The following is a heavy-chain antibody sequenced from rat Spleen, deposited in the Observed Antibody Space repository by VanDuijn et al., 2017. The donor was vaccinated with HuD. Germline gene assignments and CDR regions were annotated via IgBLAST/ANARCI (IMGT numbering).Heavy chain of an antibody. V-gene: IGHV5-62*01. Sequence: VQLVESGGGLVQPGKSLKLSCSASGFTFSSYGMHWIRQAPGKGLHWIAFVGSSSDTVYADAVKGRFTISRDNAKNTLYLQLDSLKSEDTAIYYCARGPGLAYWGQGTLVTVSS. CDR1: GFTFSSYG. CDR2: VGSSSDT. CDR3: ARGPGLAY. D-gene: IGHD1-4*01. J-gene: IGHJ3*01.